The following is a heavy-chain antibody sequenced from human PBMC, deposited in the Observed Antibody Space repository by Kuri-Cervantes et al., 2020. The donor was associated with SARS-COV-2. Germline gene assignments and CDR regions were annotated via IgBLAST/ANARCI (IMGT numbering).Heavy chain of an antibody. J-gene: IGHJ4*02. CDR2: ISYDGGNK. V-gene: IGHV3-30*03. Sequence: GGSLRLSCIAYGFSFRIYSMNWVRQAPGKGLEWVAFISYDGGNKYYADSVKGRFTTSRDNSKNTLYLQMNSLRAEDTAVYFCARGEVGEAYYDFWSGYYSGCVDYWGQGALVTVSS. CDR1: GFSFRIYS. CDR3: ARGEVGEAYYDFWSGYYSGCVDY. D-gene: IGHD3-3*01.